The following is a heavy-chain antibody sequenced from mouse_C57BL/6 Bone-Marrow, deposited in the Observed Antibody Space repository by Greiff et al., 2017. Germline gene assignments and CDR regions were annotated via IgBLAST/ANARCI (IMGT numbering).Heavy chain of an antibody. Sequence: VQRVESDAELVKPGASVKISCKVSGYTFTDHTIHWMKQRPEQGLEWIGYIYPRDGSTKYNEKFKGKATLTADKSSSTAYMQLNSLTSEDSAVYFGARDYYGSTWYFDVWGTGTTVTVSS. V-gene: IGHV1-78*01. D-gene: IGHD1-1*01. CDR3: ARDYYGSTWYFDV. J-gene: IGHJ1*03. CDR2: IYPRDGST. CDR1: GYTFTDHT.